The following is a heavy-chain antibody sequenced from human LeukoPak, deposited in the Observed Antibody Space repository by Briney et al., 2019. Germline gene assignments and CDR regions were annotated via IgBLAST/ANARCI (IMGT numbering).Heavy chain of an antibody. D-gene: IGHD3-22*01. J-gene: IGHJ4*02. CDR1: GYTLTELS. Sequence: ASVKVSCKVYGYTLTELSMHWVRQAPGKGLEWMGGFDPEDGESIYAQKFQGRVTMTEDKSTDTAYMELSSLRSEDTAVYYCATVQKQDYDTRPYYDHWGQGTLVTVSS. CDR2: FDPEDGES. V-gene: IGHV1-24*01. CDR3: ATVQKQDYDTRPYYDH.